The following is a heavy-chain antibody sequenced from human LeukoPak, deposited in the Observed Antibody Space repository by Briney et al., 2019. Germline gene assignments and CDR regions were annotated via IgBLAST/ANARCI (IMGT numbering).Heavy chain of an antibody. Sequence: SETLSLTCTVSGGSISSYYWSWIRQPPGKGLAWIGYIYTSGRTNYNPSLKSPVSISVHTSKNQFSLKLSSVTAADTAVYYCARYDGGNSGFDYWGQGTLVTVSS. CDR3: ARYDGGNSGFDY. J-gene: IGHJ4*02. CDR1: GGSISSYY. D-gene: IGHD4-23*01. V-gene: IGHV4-4*09. CDR2: IYTSGRT.